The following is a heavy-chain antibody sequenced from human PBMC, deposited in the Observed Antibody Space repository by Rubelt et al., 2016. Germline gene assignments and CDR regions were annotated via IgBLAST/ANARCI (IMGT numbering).Heavy chain of an antibody. CDR3: GGSGSHSDV. D-gene: IGHD3-10*01. Sequence: EVQLLESGGGLVQPGGSLRLSCAASGITFSDYWMHWVRQAPGKGLVWVSRLNSDGSVTGYADSVKGRFTISRDNAKNTLYMQMNSLRAEDTAVYYCGGSGSHSDVWGKGARVTVSS. J-gene: IGHJ6*04. CDR1: GITFSDYW. V-gene: IGHV3-74*02. CDR2: LNSDGSVT.